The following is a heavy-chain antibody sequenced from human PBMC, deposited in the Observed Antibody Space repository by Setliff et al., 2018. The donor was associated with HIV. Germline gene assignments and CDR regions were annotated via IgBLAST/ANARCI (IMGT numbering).Heavy chain of an antibody. CDR1: GGSMSTYY. CDR3: ARWHPPYGFWEEDY. J-gene: IGHJ4*02. V-gene: IGHV4-59*04. Sequence: SETLSLTCTVSGGSMSTYYWSWIRQPPGKGLEWIGTIYYSGSTYYNPSLKTRVTISVDGSKNQFSLKLKSVTAADTAVYYCARWHPPYGFWEEDYWGQGTLVTVSS. D-gene: IGHD3-10*01. CDR2: IYYSGST.